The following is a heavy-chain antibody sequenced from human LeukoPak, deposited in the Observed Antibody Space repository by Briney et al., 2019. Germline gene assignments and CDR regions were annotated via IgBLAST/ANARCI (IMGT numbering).Heavy chain of an antibody. CDR2: ISGSGSTI. Sequence: GGSLRLSCTASGFTTHYWLNWVRQAPGKGLEWVSYISGSGSTIYYADSVKGRFTISRDNAKNSLFLQMNSLRAEDTAVYYCAREYNEFDYWGQGTLVTVSS. CDR3: AREYNEFDY. J-gene: IGHJ4*02. CDR1: GFTTHYW. V-gene: IGHV3-48*03. D-gene: IGHD1-14*01.